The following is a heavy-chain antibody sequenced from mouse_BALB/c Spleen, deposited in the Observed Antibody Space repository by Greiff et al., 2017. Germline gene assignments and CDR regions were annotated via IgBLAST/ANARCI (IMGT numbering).Heavy chain of an antibody. Sequence: EVQVVESGPELVKPGASVKIPCKASGYTFTDYNMDWVKQSHGKSLEWIGDINPNNGGTIYNQKFKGKATLTVDKSSSTAYMELRSLTSEDTAVYYCARDYLGAMDYWGQGTSVTVSS. CDR1: GYTFTDYN. D-gene: IGHD5-5*01. CDR3: ARDYLGAMDY. V-gene: IGHV1-18*01. J-gene: IGHJ4*01. CDR2: INPNNGGT.